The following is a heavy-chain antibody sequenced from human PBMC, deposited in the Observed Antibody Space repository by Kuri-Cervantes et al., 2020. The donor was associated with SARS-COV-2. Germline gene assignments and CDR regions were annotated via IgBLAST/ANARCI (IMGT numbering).Heavy chain of an antibody. Sequence: ASVKVSCKASGYTFTSYGISWVRQAPGQGLEWMGWISAYNGNTNYAQKLQGRVTMTTDASTSTAYMELRSLRSDDTAVYYCARGVLRFLEWLDYYYYYGMDVWGQGTTVTVSS. V-gene: IGHV1-18*04. CDR1: GYTFTSYG. CDR3: ARGVLRFLEWLDYYYYYGMDV. CDR2: ISAYNGNT. J-gene: IGHJ6*02. D-gene: IGHD3-3*01.